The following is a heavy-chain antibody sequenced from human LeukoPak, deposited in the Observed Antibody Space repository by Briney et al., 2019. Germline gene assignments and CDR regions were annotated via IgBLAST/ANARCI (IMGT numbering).Heavy chain of an antibody. V-gene: IGHV3-30-3*01. Sequence: GGSLRLSCAASGFTFSSYAMHWVRQAPGKGLEWVAVISYDGSNKYYADSVKGRFTISRDNSKNTLYLQMNSLRAEDTAVYYCASECSSGWYNWFDPWGQGTLVTVSS. CDR3: ASECSSGWYNWFDP. CDR1: GFTFSSYA. CDR2: ISYDGSNK. J-gene: IGHJ5*02. D-gene: IGHD6-19*01.